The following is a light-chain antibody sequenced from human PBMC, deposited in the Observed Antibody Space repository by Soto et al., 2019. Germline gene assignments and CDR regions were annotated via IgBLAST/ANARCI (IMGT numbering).Light chain of an antibody. Sequence: QSVLTQPASVSGSPGQSITISCTGTSSDVGSHNLVSWYQQHPGQAPKLMIYEVSKRPLGVSPRFSASKSGNTASLTISGLRAEDEADYYCCSYGGSRAVFGGGTQLTVL. CDR3: CSYGGSRAV. V-gene: IGLV2-23*02. J-gene: IGLJ7*01. CDR1: SSDVGSHNL. CDR2: EVS.